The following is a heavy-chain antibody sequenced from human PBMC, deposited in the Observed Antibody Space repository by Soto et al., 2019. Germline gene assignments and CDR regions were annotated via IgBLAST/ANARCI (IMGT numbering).Heavy chain of an antibody. CDR3: ARRARDGRNSPIDF. Sequence: GGSLRLSCAASGFSFSSHAMNWVRQAPGKGLEWVSDINGSGSETYYGDSVKGRFTTSRDNSKSMSFLQLNSLRGDDTAVYYCARRARDGRNSPIDFWGQGTLVTVSS. CDR2: INGSGSET. V-gene: IGHV3-23*01. D-gene: IGHD1-1*01. CDR1: GFSFSSHA. J-gene: IGHJ4*02.